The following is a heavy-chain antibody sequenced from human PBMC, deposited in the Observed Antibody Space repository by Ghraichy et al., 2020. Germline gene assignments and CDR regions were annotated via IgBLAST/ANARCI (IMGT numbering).Heavy chain of an antibody. D-gene: IGHD1-26*01. CDR2: IYHSGST. Sequence: SQTLSLTCAVSGYSISSGYYWDWIRQPPGKGLEWIGSIYHSGSTYYNPSLKSRVTISVDTSKNQFSLKLSSVTAADTAVYYCATIVGAEFDYWGQGTLVTVSS. J-gene: IGHJ4*02. V-gene: IGHV4-38-2*01. CDR1: GYSISSGYY. CDR3: ATIVGAEFDY.